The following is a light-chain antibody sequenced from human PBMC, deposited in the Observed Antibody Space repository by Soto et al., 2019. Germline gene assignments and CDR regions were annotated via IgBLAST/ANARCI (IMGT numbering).Light chain of an antibody. J-gene: IGKJ1*01. V-gene: IGKV3-15*01. CDR1: QSVGSTY. CDR2: GAS. CDR3: QQYNNWPQWT. Sequence: EIVLTQSPGTLSLSPGERATLSCRAIQSVGSTYLAWYQQKPGQAPRLLIYGASTRATGIPARFSGSGSGTEFTLTISSLQSEDFAVYYCQQYNNWPQWTFGQGTKVDIK.